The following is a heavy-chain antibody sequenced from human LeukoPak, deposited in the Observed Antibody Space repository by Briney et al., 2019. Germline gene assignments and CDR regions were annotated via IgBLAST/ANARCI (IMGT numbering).Heavy chain of an antibody. D-gene: IGHD6-13*01. CDR1: GFTFSSYA. CDR2: ISGSGGST. V-gene: IGHV3-23*01. CDR3: AKCAYRQLVPIDY. J-gene: IGHJ4*02. Sequence: GGSLRLSCAASGFTFSSYAMSGVRQAPGKGLEWVSAISGSGGSTYYADSVKGRFTISRENPKKTLYLQMNSLRAKDTAVYSCAKCAYRQLVPIDYWGQGTLVTVSS.